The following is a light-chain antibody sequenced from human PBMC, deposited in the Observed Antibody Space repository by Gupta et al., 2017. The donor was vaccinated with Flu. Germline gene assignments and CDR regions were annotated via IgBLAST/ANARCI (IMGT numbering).Light chain of an antibody. V-gene: IGLV3-19*01. Sequence: SSELTQDPAVSVALGQTARIHCQVYSLRSYYASCYQQKPGQAPELVIYGKNNRPSGIPDRFSGSSSGNTASLTITGAQAEDEADYYCNSRDSSGNHVVFGGGTKLTVL. CDR3: NSRDSSGNHVV. CDR1: SLRSYY. CDR2: GKN. J-gene: IGLJ2*01.